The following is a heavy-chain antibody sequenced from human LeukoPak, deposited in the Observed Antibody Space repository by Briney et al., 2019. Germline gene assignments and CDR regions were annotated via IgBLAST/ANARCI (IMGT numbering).Heavy chain of an antibody. CDR1: GGTFSSYA. CDR2: IIPIFGTA. J-gene: IGHJ4*02. V-gene: IGHV1-69*06. CDR3: ARVLVLTGYHLPGYYFDY. Sequence: ASVKVPCKASGGTFSSYAISWVRQAPGQGLEWMGGIIPIFGTANYAQKFQGRVTITADKSTSTAYMELSSLRSEDTAVYYCARVLVLTGYHLPGYYFDYWGQGTLVTVSS. D-gene: IGHD3-9*01.